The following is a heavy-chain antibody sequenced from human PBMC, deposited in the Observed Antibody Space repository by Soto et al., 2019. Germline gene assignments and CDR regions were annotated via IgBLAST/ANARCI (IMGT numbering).Heavy chain of an antibody. D-gene: IGHD3-3*01. J-gene: IGHJ6*02. CDR1: GGSISSYY. Sequence: SETLSLTCTVSGGSISSYYWSWIRQPPGKGLEWIGYIYYSGSTNYNPSLKSRVTISVDTSKNQFSLKLSSVTAADTAVYYCARVNSPAYYDFWSGYPSPYGMDVWGQGTTVTVSS. V-gene: IGHV4-59*01. CDR3: ARVNSPAYYDFWSGYPSPYGMDV. CDR2: IYYSGST.